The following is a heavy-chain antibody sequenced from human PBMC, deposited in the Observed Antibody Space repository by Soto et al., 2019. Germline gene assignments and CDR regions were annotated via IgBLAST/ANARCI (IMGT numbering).Heavy chain of an antibody. CDR2: INSEGSSR. Sequence: EVQLVESGGGSVQPGGSLRLHCAASGFTFSSHWMYWVRQAPGKGLFWVSRINSEGSSRRYADSVNGRFTVSRDNAKXXXXXXXXXXXXXXXXXXXXXXXXXXXXXXXXDVWGQGTLVTVSS. CDR3: XXXXXXXXXXXXDV. CDR1: GFTFSSHW. V-gene: IGHV3-74*01. J-gene: IGHJ4*02.